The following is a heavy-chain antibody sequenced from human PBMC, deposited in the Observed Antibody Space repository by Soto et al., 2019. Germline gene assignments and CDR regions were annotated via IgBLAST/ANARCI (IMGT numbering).Heavy chain of an antibody. CDR1: GGSVRSSSFL. CDR3: GRHPATSETYFYGMDV. Sequence: HSGTLDITCAFSGGSVRSSSFLWGWIRQSPGKGLEWIGSIYYSGTTYYNPSLKSRVTISVDTSKSQFSLKVTSVTAADTAVYYCGRHPATSETYFYGMDVWGQGTTVPGSS. V-gene: IGHV4-39*01. CDR2: IYYSGTT. J-gene: IGHJ6*02.